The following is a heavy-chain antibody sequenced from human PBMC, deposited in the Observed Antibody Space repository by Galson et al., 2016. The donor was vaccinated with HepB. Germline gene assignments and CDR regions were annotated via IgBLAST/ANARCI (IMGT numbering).Heavy chain of an antibody. D-gene: IGHD5/OR15-5a*01. CDR2: IYPGDSDA. CDR1: GYSFTNYW. CDR3: TREGIHKDVYGGGDF. Sequence: QSGAEVKKPGDSLKISCQASGYSFTNYWIAWVRQLPGKGLEWMGIIYPGDSDARYTPSFQGQVTFSVDRSTSTAYLHWTSLKASDTAMYFCTREGIHKDVYGGGDFWGQGTLVTVSS. V-gene: IGHV5-51*01. J-gene: IGHJ4*02.